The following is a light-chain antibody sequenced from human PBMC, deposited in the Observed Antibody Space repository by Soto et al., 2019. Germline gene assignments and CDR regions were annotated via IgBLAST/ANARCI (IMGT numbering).Light chain of an antibody. J-gene: IGKJ1*01. V-gene: IGKV3-20*01. Sequence: EIVLTQSPGTLSLSPGERATLSCRASQRISSNYFAWYQQKPGQAPRLLIYDASSRATDIPDRFSGSGSGTDFSLTISRLVPEDSAVYYCQQYDNSPWTFGQGTKVEIK. CDR3: QQYDNSPWT. CDR2: DAS. CDR1: QRISSNY.